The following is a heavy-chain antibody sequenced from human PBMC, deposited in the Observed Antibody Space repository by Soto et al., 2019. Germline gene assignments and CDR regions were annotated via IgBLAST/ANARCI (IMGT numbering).Heavy chain of an antibody. Sequence: ASVKVSCKASGYTFTRYGISWVRQAPGQGLEWMGWISAYNGNTNYAQKLQGRVTMTTDTSTSTAYMELRSLRSDDTAVYYCARDLNDSSGYSLALGYWGQGTTVTVSS. D-gene: IGHD3-22*01. V-gene: IGHV1-18*04. CDR3: ARDLNDSSGYSLALGY. CDR1: GYTFTRYG. J-gene: IGHJ4*02. CDR2: ISAYNGNT.